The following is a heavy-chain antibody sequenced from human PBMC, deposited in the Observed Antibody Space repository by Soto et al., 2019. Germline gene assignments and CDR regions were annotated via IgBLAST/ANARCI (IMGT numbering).Heavy chain of an antibody. V-gene: IGHV4-31*03. CDR3: ARVSGGASLDV. CDR2: LYYSGST. CDR1: GGSISSGGYY. J-gene: IGHJ6*02. Sequence: QVQLQESGPGLVKPSQTLSVTCTVSGGSISSGGYYWSWIRQHPGKGQEWIGYLYYSGSTYYNPSLKTRVTISVDTSKNQFSLKLSSVTAADTAVYYCARVSGGASLDVWGQGTTVTVS. D-gene: IGHD3-16*01.